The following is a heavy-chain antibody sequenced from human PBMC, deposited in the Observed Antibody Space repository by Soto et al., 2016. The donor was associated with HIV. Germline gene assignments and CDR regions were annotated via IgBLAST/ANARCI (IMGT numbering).Heavy chain of an antibody. Sequence: QVQLEQWGAELLKPSETLSLTCAVYGGSFSDYYWSWIRQPPGKGLEWIGEINHSGSTDFNPSLRSRVAISVDTSKNQFSLKLTSVTAADTAVYYCARLVVSNIAARRYYYYYMDSGARGHGHRLL. J-gene: IGHJ6*03. CDR2: INHSGST. CDR3: ARLVVSNIAARRYYYYYMDS. D-gene: IGHD6-6*01. V-gene: IGHV4-34*02. CDR1: GGSFSDYY.